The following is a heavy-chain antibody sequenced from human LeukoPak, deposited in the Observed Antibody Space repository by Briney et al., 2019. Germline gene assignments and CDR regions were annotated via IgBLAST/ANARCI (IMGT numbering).Heavy chain of an antibody. J-gene: IGHJ4*02. CDR2: ISAYNGDT. Sequence: AASVKVSCKASGYTFTSYGISWVRQAPGQGLEWMGWISAYNGDTNYAQKLQGRVTMTTDTSTSTAYMELRSLRSDDTAVYYCARDSNAIRIAARRVLGYWGQGTLVTVSS. V-gene: IGHV1-18*01. D-gene: IGHD6-6*01. CDR3: ARDSNAIRIAARRVLGY. CDR1: GYTFTSYG.